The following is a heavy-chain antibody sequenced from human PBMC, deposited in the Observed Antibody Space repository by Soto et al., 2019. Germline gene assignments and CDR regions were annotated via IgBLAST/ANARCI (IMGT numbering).Heavy chain of an antibody. J-gene: IGHJ6*02. CDR2: IYYSGST. D-gene: IGHD6-13*01. CDR3: ATAPGYSSSRYNYYNGMDD. V-gene: IGHV4-59*08. CDR1: ARGISSFY. Sequence: FETLSLTWSVSARGISSFYWRWTRQSPGKGLEWIGYIYYSGSTTYNPARKSRFTIAVDTSKSRFSLKLSSVTAADTAVYYCATAPGYSSSRYNYYNGMDDGGRGTRVT.